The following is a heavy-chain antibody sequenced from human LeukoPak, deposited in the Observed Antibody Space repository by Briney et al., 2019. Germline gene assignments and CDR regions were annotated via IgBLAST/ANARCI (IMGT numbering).Heavy chain of an antibody. CDR1: GYTFTSYD. J-gene: IGHJ4*02. CDR3: AINFYDSSGYDY. V-gene: IGHV1-8*01. D-gene: IGHD3-22*01. Sequence: GASVKVSCKASGYTFTSYDINWVRQATGQGLEWMGWMNPNSGNTGYAQKFQGRVTMTRNTSISTAYMELSGLRSEDTAVYYCAINFYDSSGYDYWGQGTLVTVSS. CDR2: MNPNSGNT.